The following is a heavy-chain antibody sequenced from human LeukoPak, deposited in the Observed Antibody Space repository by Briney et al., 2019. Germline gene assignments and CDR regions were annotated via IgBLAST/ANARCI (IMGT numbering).Heavy chain of an antibody. CDR1: GGTFSSYT. J-gene: IGHJ4*02. Sequence: ASVKVSCKASGGTFSSYTISWVRQAPGQGLEWMGGIIPIFGTPNYAQKFQGRVTITAVESTSTAYMELSSLRSEDTAVYYCARIYYGSGNYFVFDYWGQGTLVTVSS. D-gene: IGHD3-10*01. CDR2: IIPIFGTP. CDR3: ARIYYGSGNYFVFDY. V-gene: IGHV1-69*13.